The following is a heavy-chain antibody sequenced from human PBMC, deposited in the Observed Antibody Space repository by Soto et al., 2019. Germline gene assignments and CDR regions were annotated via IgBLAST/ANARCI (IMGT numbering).Heavy chain of an antibody. CDR2: IYYSGST. V-gene: IGHV4-39*01. Sequence: QPQLQESGPGLVKPSETLSLTCTVSGGSISSSSYYWGWIRQPPGKGLEWIGSIYYSGSTYYNPSLKSRVTISVDTSKNQFSLKLSSVTAADTAVYYCARTGRLLWFGESAYYYMDVWGKGTTVTVSS. CDR3: ARTGRLLWFGESAYYYMDV. D-gene: IGHD3-10*01. J-gene: IGHJ6*03. CDR1: GGSISSSSYY.